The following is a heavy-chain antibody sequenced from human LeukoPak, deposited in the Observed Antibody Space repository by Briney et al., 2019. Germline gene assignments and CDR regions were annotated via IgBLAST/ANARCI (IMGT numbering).Heavy chain of an antibody. CDR2: ISGHAFRT. D-gene: IGHD4-17*01. CDR1: GFTFSTYA. V-gene: IGHV3-23*01. Sequence: PGGSLRLSCAASGFTFSTYAMTWVRQAPGKGLEWVSGISGHAFRTHYADSVKGRFTIPRDNSKNTVYLQMNSLRAEDTAVYYCAKDPGYGDYYFDFWGQGTLVTVSS. J-gene: IGHJ4*02. CDR3: AKDPGYGDYYFDF.